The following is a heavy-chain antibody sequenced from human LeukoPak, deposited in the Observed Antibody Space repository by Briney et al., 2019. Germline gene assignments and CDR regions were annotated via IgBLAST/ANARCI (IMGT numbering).Heavy chain of an antibody. D-gene: IGHD3-9*01. Sequence: PGGSLRLSCAASGFTVSSNYMNWVRQAPGKGLEWVANIKTDGSEKYYVDSVKGRFTISRDNAKNSLYLQMNSLRAEDTAVYYCARDYTGYFPWGQGTLVIVSS. J-gene: IGHJ5*02. CDR1: GFTVSSNY. CDR2: IKTDGSEK. CDR3: ARDYTGYFP. V-gene: IGHV3-7*03.